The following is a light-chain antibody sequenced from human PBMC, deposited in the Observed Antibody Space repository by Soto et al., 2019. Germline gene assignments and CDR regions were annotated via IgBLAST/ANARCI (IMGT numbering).Light chain of an antibody. CDR3: QQSYSTPIT. CDR1: RGISGW. CDR2: AAS. V-gene: IGKV1-39*01. J-gene: IGKJ5*01. Sequence: DMQMTQSPSTLSASVGDRVTITFRASRGISGWLAWYQQGPGKAPKLLIYAASTLQSGVPSRFSGSASGTEFTLTISSLQPEDFATYYCQQSYSTPITFGQGTRLEIK.